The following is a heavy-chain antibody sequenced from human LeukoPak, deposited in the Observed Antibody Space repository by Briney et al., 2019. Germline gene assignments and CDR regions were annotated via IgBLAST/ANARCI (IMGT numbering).Heavy chain of an antibody. CDR1: GFTFSSYG. CDR3: AKDRAYYSDSSGYYLVRAYDY. Sequence: GGSLRLSCAASGFTFSSYGMSWVRQAPGKGLEWVSGISGSGGSTFYADSVKGRFTISRDNSKNTLYLQMNSLRAEDTAVYYCAKDRAYYSDSSGYYLVRAYDYWGQGTLVTVSS. D-gene: IGHD3-22*01. J-gene: IGHJ4*02. V-gene: IGHV3-23*01. CDR2: ISGSGGST.